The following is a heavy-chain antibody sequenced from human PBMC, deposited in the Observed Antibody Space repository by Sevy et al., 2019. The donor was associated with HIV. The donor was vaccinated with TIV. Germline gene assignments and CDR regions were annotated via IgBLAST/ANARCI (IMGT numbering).Heavy chain of an antibody. D-gene: IGHD6-19*01. J-gene: IGHJ4*02. V-gene: IGHV3-33*01. CDR3: ARESGSDWYLDY. CDR1: GFTFSTYA. Sequence: GGSLRLSCAASGFTFSTYAIHWVRQAPGKGLEWVIVIWSDGSNKYYADSVKGQFTISRDNSKNTVYLQINSLTAEDTAIYYCARESGSDWYLDYWGQGTLVTVSS. CDR2: IWSDGSNK.